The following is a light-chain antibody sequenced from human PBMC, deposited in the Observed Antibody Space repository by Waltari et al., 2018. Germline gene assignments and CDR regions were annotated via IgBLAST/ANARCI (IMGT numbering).Light chain of an antibody. CDR3: ATWDDSLNSWV. V-gene: IGLV1-47*01. Sequence: QPVLTLPPSASGTPGQAVSFSCSGSSPPGGTRYVPWYQQLPGPAPKLLIYKNEQRPSGVPDRFFGSKSGTSASLVISGLRSEDEGHYTCATWDDSLNSWVFGGGTKLTIL. CDR1: SPPGGTRY. J-gene: IGLJ3*02. CDR2: KNE.